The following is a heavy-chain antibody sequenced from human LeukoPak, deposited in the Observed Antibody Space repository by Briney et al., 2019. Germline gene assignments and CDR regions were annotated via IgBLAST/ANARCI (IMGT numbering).Heavy chain of an antibody. CDR1: GGSFSGYY. J-gene: IGHJ4*02. Sequence: SETLSLTCAVYGGSFSGYYWSWIRQPPGKGLEWIGEINHSGSTNYNPSLKSRVTISVDTSKNQFSLKLSSVTAADTAVYYCARSQGSGSYYQGFDYWGQGTLVTVSS. D-gene: IGHD3-10*01. CDR2: INHSGST. V-gene: IGHV4-34*01. CDR3: ARSQGSGSYYQGFDY.